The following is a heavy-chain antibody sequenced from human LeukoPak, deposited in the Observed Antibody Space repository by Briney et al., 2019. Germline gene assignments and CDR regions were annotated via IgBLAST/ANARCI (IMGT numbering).Heavy chain of an antibody. CDR2: VYYSGST. Sequence: SETLSLTCTVSGGSITTYYWSWIRQPPGKGLEWIGYVYYSGSTNYNPSLKSRVAISVDTSKNQLSLKLSSVTAADTAAYYCARDSSSGWNRAFDYWGQGTLVTVSS. J-gene: IGHJ4*02. CDR3: ARDSSSGWNRAFDY. CDR1: GGSITTYY. V-gene: IGHV4-59*01. D-gene: IGHD6-19*01.